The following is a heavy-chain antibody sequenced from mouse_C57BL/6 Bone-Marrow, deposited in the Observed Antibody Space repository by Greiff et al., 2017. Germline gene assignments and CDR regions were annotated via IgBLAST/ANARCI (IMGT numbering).Heavy chain of an antibody. V-gene: IGHV1-81*01. CDR1: GYTFTSYG. Sequence: VQLVESGAELARPGASVKLSCKASGYTFTSYGISWVKQRTGQGLEWIGEIYPRSGNTYYNEKFKGKATLTADKSSSTAYMELRSLTSEDSAVYFCARSDDYDYYFDYWGQGTTLTVSS. CDR2: IYPRSGNT. CDR3: ARSDDYDYYFDY. J-gene: IGHJ2*01. D-gene: IGHD2-4*01.